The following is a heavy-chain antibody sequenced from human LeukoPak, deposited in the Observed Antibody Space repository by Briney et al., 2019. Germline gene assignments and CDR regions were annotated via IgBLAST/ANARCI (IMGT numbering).Heavy chain of an antibody. CDR1: GYTFTSYG. V-gene: IGHV1-18*01. J-gene: IGHJ3*01. Sequence: WASMKVSCKASGYTFTSYGISWVRQAPGQGLEWMGWISAYNGNTNYAQKLQGRVTMTTDTSTSTAYMELRSLISEDTAVYYCARGSSRGPRDAFDFWGQGTMVTLSS. CDR3: ARGSSRGPRDAFDF. CDR2: ISAYNGNT. D-gene: IGHD2-15*01.